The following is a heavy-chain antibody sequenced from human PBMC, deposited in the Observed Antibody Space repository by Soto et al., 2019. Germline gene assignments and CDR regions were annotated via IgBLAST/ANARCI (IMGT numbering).Heavy chain of an antibody. CDR2: IKQDGSEK. D-gene: IGHD3-9*01. V-gene: IGHV3-7*01. CDR1: GFTFSSYW. Sequence: GGSLRLSCAASGFTFSSYWMSWVRQAPGKGLEWVANIKQDGSEKYYVDSVKGRFTISRDNAKNSLYLQMNSLRAEDTAVYYCARDVYYDILTGYYSPYYYYGRDVWGKGTTVAVSS. CDR3: ARDVYYDILTGYYSPYYYYGRDV. J-gene: IGHJ6*04.